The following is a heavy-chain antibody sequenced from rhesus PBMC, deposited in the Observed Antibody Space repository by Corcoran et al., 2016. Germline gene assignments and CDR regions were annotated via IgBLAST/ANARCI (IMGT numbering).Heavy chain of an antibody. CDR3: ARNEYYYDSGYIY. D-gene: IGHD3-28*01. Sequence: QVQLQESGPGLVKPSETLSLTCAVSGGSISQYYWNWIRQPPGKGLGWIGYIGGSSGTNYYNPSLKSRFTISTDTSKNDFSLKLSSVTAADTAVYYCARNEYYYDSGYIYWGQGVLVTVSS. CDR1: GGSISQYY. V-gene: IGHV4-165*02. J-gene: IGHJ4*01. CDR2: IGGSSGTN.